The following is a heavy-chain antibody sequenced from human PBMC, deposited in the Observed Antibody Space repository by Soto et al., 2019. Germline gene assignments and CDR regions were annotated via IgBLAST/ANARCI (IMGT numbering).Heavy chain of an antibody. CDR2: ISFSGDTT. CDR1: GFTFSSYA. V-gene: IGHV3-23*01. CDR3: AKGGTVVMMNAIFFRYAFDM. J-gene: IGHJ3*02. Sequence: GGSLRLSCAASGFTFSSYAMTWFRQAPGKGLEWVSGISFSGDTTFYADSVKGRLTISRDNSKNTLYLQMNSLRAEDTAVYYCAKGGTVVMMNAIFFRYAFDMWGQGTLVTVSS. D-gene: IGHD2-8*01.